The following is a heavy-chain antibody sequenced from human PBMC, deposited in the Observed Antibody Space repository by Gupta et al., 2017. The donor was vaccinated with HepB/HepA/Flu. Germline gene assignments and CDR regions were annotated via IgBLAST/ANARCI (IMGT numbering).Heavy chain of an antibody. D-gene: IGHD3-22*01. CDR1: GFSFSTYA. J-gene: IGHJ6*03. CDR2: ISGSGDST. Sequence: EVQLLESGGGLVQPGGSLRLSCAASGFSFSTYAMTWVRQAPGKGLEWVSAISGSGDSTYYADSVKGRFTISRDKSKNTLYLQMNSLRAEDTAVYYCAKNPGIGYYYYMDVGGKGTTVTVSS. CDR3: AKNPGIGYYYYMDV. V-gene: IGHV3-23*01.